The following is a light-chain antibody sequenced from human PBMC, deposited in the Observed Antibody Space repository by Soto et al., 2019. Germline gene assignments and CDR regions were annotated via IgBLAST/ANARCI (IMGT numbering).Light chain of an antibody. CDR1: TGAVTSGHY. V-gene: IGLV7-43*01. CDR3: LLYSGGAVI. J-gene: IGLJ2*01. Sequence: QAVVTQEPSLTVSPGGTVTLTCASSTGAVTSGHYANWLQQKPGQAPRALIYSTDTKHSWTPAPFSGSLLGGKAALTLSGGRPEDEADYYCLLYSGGAVIFGGGTKLTVL. CDR2: STD.